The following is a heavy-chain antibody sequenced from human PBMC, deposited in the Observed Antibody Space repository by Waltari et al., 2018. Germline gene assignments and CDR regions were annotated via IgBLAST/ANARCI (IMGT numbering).Heavy chain of an antibody. CDR2: IYPGDSDT. CDR1: GYSFTSYW. Sequence: EVQLVQSGAEVKKPGESLKLSCKGSGYSFTSYWIGWVLQMPGKGLEWMGIIYPGDSDTRYSPSFQGQGTISADKSLSTAYLQWSSLTASDTAMYYCARQLPSRYSSSSGAFDIWGQGTMVTVSS. J-gene: IGHJ3*02. D-gene: IGHD6-6*01. V-gene: IGHV5-51*01. CDR3: ARQLPSRYSSSSGAFDI.